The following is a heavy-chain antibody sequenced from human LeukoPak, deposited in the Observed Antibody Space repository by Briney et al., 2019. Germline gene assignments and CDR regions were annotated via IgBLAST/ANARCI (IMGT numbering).Heavy chain of an antibody. Sequence: ASVKVSCKASGYTFTDSFMHWVRQAPGQGLEWMGWINTDSGATKYAQKFQGRVTVTRDMSISTAFMELSSLRSDDTAVYYCARGPIWPNCYIDYWGQGTLVTVSS. CDR3: ARGPIWPNCYIDY. CDR2: INTDSGAT. J-gene: IGHJ4*02. V-gene: IGHV1-2*02. CDR1: GYTFTDSF. D-gene: IGHD2-15*01.